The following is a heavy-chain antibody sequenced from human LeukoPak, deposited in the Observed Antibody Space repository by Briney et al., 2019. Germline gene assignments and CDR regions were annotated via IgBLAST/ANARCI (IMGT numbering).Heavy chain of an antibody. CDR3: ARDHYDY. J-gene: IGHJ4*02. CDR1: GYTFINSG. Sequence: GASVKVSCKASGYTFINSGINWVRQAPGQGLEWLGWISTGNTKYTEKLQGRVTMTTDTSTNTGYMELRSLRSDDTAVYYCARDHYDYWGQGTLVTVSA. D-gene: IGHD3-10*01. CDR2: ISTGNT. V-gene: IGHV1-18*01.